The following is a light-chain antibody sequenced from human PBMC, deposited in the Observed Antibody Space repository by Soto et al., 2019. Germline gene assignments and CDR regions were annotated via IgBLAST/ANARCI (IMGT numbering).Light chain of an antibody. CDR2: WAS. Sequence: DIVMTQSPDSLAVSLGERATINCKSSQTILYSSNNKNYLAWYQQKPRQPPKLLIYWASTRESGVPDRFSGSGSGTDFTLTISSLQAEDVAIYYCQQYYSTPPTFGPGTKVDIK. V-gene: IGKV4-1*01. CDR1: QTILYSSNNKNY. J-gene: IGKJ3*01. CDR3: QQYYSTPPT.